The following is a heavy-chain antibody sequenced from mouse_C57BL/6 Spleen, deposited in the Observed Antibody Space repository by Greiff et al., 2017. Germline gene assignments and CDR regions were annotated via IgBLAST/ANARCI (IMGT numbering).Heavy chain of an antibody. J-gene: IGHJ3*01. Sequence: VQLKESGAELVRPGTSVKVSCKASGYAFTNYLIEWVKQRPGQGLEWIGVINPGSGGTNYNEKFKGKATLTADKSSSTAYMQLSSLTSEDSAVYFCAREDYYGSSYGGFAYWGQGTLVTVSA. CDR3: AREDYYGSSYGGFAY. V-gene: IGHV1-54*01. CDR2: INPGSGGT. CDR1: GYAFTNYL. D-gene: IGHD1-1*01.